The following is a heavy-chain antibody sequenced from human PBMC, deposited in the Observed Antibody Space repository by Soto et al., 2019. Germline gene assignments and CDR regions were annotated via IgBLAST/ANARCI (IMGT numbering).Heavy chain of an antibody. J-gene: IGHJ4*02. CDR2: IYYSGST. CDR3: ARVENSSGYYFDY. Sequence: QVQLQESGPGLVKPSETLSLTCTVSGGSISSYYWSWIRQPPGKGLEWIGYIYYSGSTNYNPSLKSRGTISVDTSKNQFSLKLSSVTAADTAVYYCARVENSSGYYFDYWGQGTLVTVSS. V-gene: IGHV4-59*01. CDR1: GGSISSYY. D-gene: IGHD6-13*01.